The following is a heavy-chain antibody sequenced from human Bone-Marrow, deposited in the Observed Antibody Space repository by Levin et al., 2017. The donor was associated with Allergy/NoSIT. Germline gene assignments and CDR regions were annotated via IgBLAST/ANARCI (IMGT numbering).Heavy chain of an antibody. CDR3: ARGDRVNGMDV. D-gene: IGHD3-16*01. CDR1: GGSIRSYY. V-gene: IGHV4-59*01. J-gene: IGHJ6*02. Sequence: SQTLSLTCTVSGGSIRSYYWSWIRQPPGKGLEWIGYIYYSGSTNYNPSLKSRVTISVDTSKNQFSLKLSSVTAADTAVYYCARGDRVNGMDVWGQGTTVTVSS. CDR2: IYYSGST.